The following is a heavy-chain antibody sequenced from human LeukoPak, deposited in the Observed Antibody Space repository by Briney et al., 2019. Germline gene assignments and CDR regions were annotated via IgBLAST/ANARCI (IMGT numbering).Heavy chain of an antibody. J-gene: IGHJ4*02. CDR3: ARHAPYGDFEY. Sequence: SETLSLTCTVSGGSISDYYWTWIRQPPGKGLEWLGYIYYSGTTNYNPSLKSRVTMSADTSKNNLSLKLSSVTAADTAVYYCARHAPYGDFEYWGQGTLVTVSS. V-gene: IGHV4-59*08. CDR2: IYYSGTT. CDR1: GGSISDYY. D-gene: IGHD4-17*01.